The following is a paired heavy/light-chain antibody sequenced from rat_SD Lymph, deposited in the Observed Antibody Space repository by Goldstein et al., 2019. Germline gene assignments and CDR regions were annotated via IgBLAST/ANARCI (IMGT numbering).Light chain of an antibody. CDR3: LQRYSNPYT. J-gene: IGKJ2-3*01. V-gene: IGKV12S20*01. Sequence: DIQMTQSPASLSASLEEIVTITCQASQDIGNWLAWYQQKPGKSPQLLIHSATSLADGIPSRFSGSRSGTQYSLKISRLQVEDTGIYYCLQRYSNPYTFGAGTKLELK. CDR2: SAT. CDR1: QDIGNW.
Heavy chain of an antibody. Sequence: EVQLVESGGGLVQPGRSLKLSCLASGFTFSNYGMNWIRQAPGKGLEWVASISSSSSYIYYADTVKGRFTISRDNAKNTLYLQMTSLRSEDTALYYCANLGGFDYWGQGVMVTVSS. CDR3: ANLGGFDY. CDR1: GFTFSNYG. J-gene: IGHJ2*01. V-gene: IGHV5-34*01. CDR2: ISSSSSYI. D-gene: IGHD4-6*01.